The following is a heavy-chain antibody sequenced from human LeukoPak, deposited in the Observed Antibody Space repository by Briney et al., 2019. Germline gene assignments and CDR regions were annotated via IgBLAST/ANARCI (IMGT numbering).Heavy chain of an antibody. Sequence: GGSLRLSCAASGFTFSSYAMSWVRQAPGKGLEWVSSISSSSSYIYYADSVKGRFTISRDNAKNSLYLQMNSLRAEDTAVYYCARVRGSGWYSGWGQGTLVTVSS. V-gene: IGHV3-21*01. D-gene: IGHD6-19*01. CDR1: GFTFSSYA. J-gene: IGHJ1*01. CDR3: ARVRGSGWYSG. CDR2: ISSSSSYI.